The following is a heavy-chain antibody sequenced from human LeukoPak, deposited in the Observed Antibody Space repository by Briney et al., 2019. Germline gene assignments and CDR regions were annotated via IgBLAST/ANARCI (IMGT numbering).Heavy chain of an antibody. D-gene: IGHD2-15*01. Sequence: GGSLRLSCAASGFTFSSYGMHWVRQAPGKGLEWVAVISYDGSNKYYADSVKGRFTISRDNSKNTLYLQMNSLRAEDTAVYYCAKDLPLYCSGGSCYSGGGAFDLWGQGTMVTVSS. CDR3: AKDLPLYCSGGSCYSGGGAFDL. V-gene: IGHV3-30*18. CDR1: GFTFSSYG. CDR2: ISYDGSNK. J-gene: IGHJ3*01.